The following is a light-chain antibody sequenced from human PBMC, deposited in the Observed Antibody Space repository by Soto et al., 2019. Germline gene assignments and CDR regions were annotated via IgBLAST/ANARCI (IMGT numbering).Light chain of an antibody. CDR2: DVS. Sequence: QSALTQPRSVSGSPGQSVTISCTGSSSDVGGYDFVSWYQQHPGKAPKLMISDVSERPSGVPDRFSGSKSANTASLTISGLQAEDEADYYCCSYAGSSTYVFGTGTKLTVL. CDR3: CSYAGSSTYV. CDR1: SSDVGGYDF. J-gene: IGLJ1*01. V-gene: IGLV2-11*01.